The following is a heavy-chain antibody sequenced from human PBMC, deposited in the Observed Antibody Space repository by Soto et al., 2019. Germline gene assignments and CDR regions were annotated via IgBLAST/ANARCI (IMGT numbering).Heavy chain of an antibody. D-gene: IGHD3-10*01. CDR2: INHSGST. V-gene: IGHV4-34*01. CDR3: ARRYGWLYFDY. CDR1: GGSFIGYY. J-gene: IGHJ4*02. Sequence: SETLSLTCAVYGGSFIGYYWTWIRQPPGTGLEWIGEINHSGSTNYNPSLKSRVTISVDTSKNQFSLKLTSVTAADTALYYCARRYGWLYFDYWGQGSLVTVSS.